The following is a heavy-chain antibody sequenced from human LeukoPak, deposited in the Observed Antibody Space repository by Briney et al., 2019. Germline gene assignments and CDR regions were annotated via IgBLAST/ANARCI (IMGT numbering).Heavy chain of an antibody. CDR3: AKDNEGYCSSTSCLPLPDDY. J-gene: IGHJ4*02. CDR1: GFTFSIYG. D-gene: IGHD2-2*01. Sequence: PGGSLRLSCAASGFTFSIYGMHWVRQAPGKGLEWVAFIRYDGSNKYYADSVKGRFTISRDNSKNTLYLQMNSLRAEDTAVYYCAKDNEGYCSSTSCLPLPDDYWGQGTLVTVSS. CDR2: IRYDGSNK. V-gene: IGHV3-30*02.